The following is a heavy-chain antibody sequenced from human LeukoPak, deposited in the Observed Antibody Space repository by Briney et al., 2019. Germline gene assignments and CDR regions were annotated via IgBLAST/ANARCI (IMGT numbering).Heavy chain of an antibody. CDR1: GFTFSDHA. D-gene: IGHD3-3*02. Sequence: PGGSLRLSCVASGFTFSDHAMTWVRQLPGKGLEWVSSISGSNAVSWYADSVKGRFTISRDNYKNTMFLQMNSLGAGDTAVYYCAKDIYGDSWGQGTLVTVSS. V-gene: IGHV3-23*01. J-gene: IGHJ4*02. CDR2: ISGSNAVS. CDR3: AKDIYGDS.